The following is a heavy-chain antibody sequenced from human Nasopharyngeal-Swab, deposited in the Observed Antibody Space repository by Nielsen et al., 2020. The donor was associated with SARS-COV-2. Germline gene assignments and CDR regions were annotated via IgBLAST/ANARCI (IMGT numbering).Heavy chain of an antibody. CDR3: ARDRLLGPTPSNWYFDL. D-gene: IGHD1-26*01. J-gene: IGHJ2*01. V-gene: IGHV3-30*03. Sequence: GESLKISCAASGFTFSSYGMHWVRQAPGKGLEWVAVISYDGSNKYYADSVKGRFTISRDNSKNTLYLQMNSLRAEDTAVYYCARDRLLGPTPSNWYFDLWGRGTLVTVSS. CDR1: GFTFSSYG. CDR2: ISYDGSNK.